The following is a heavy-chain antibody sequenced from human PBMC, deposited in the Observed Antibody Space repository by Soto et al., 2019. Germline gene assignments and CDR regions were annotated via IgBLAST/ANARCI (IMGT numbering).Heavy chain of an antibody. CDR2: ISAYNGHT. Sequence: GASVKVSCKASGYAFTSYGISWVRQAPGQGLEWMGWISAYNGHTNYAQKLQGRVTMTTDTSTSTAYMELRSLRSDDTAVYYCARDYSNGWYGDFDYSGQGTLVTVSS. CDR1: GYAFTSYG. V-gene: IGHV1-18*01. D-gene: IGHD6-19*01. CDR3: ARDYSNGWYGDFDY. J-gene: IGHJ4*02.